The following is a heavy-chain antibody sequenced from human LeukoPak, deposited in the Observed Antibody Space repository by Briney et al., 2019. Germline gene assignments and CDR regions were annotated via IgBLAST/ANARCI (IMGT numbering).Heavy chain of an antibody. CDR2: INPNSGGT. J-gene: IGHJ4*02. D-gene: IGHD6-13*01. Sequence: ASVTVSCKASGYLFTGYYMHWVRQAPGQGLEWMGWINPNSGGTNYAHKFQGRVTMTRDTSLSTADMELSRLRSDDTAVYYCARDRPPQLVRPFDYWGQGTLVTVSS. CDR1: GYLFTGYY. V-gene: IGHV1-2*07. CDR3: ARDRPPQLVRPFDY.